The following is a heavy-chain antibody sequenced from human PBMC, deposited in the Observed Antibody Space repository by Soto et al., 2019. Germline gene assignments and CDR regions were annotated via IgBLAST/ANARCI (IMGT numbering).Heavy chain of an antibody. Sequence: PSETLSLTCTFSGGSISSSRYYWGWIRQPPGKGLEWIGSIYYSGSTYYNPSLKSRVTISVDTSKNQFSLKLSSVTAADTAVYYSARGLSGRYDFRSGYSDYYYYYMDAWGKGTTVTVSS. V-gene: IGHV4-39*01. CDR3: ARGLSGRYDFRSGYSDYYYYYMDA. CDR1: GGSISSSRYY. J-gene: IGHJ6*03. D-gene: IGHD3-3*01. CDR2: IYYSGST.